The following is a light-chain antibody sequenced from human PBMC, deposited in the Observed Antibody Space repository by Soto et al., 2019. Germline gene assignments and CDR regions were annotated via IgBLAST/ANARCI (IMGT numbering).Light chain of an antibody. Sequence: ENVLRQSPGTLSLSPGERATLSCRASQRGSNNYLAWYQQKPGQTPRLLMYGASFRATGIPGRFRGSGSGTDFTLTINRLEPEDFAVYYCQQYGDSPLTFGGGTKVDIK. J-gene: IGKJ4*01. CDR2: GAS. V-gene: IGKV3-20*01. CDR3: QQYGDSPLT. CDR1: QRGSNNY.